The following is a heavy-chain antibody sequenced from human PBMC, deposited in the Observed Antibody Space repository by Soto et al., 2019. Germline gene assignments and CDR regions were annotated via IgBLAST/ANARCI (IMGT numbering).Heavy chain of an antibody. CDR1: GGSLTAYS. V-gene: IGHV4-4*07. Sequence: SETLSLTCTVSGGSLTAYSWNWIRQSVGKGLEWIGRIDTSGKTNYIPSLKSRLTMSIDRFKNQFSLNLKFVTAADTAVYFCAKDESGAADIWGQGTMVTASS. D-gene: IGHD7-27*01. CDR3: AKDESGAADI. CDR2: IDTSGKT. J-gene: IGHJ3*02.